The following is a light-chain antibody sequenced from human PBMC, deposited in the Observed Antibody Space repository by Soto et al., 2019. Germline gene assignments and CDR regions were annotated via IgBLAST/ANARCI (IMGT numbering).Light chain of an antibody. V-gene: IGKV3-15*01. CDR3: QQFNKWPYT. J-gene: IGKJ2*01. Sequence: EIVLTQSPGTLSLSPGERATLSCRASQSVSSSYLAWYQQKPGQAPRLLIFGASSRATGIPARFSGSGSGTEFTLIINSLQSEDFAIYSCQQFNKWPYTFGQGTKVDIK. CDR1: QSVSSSY. CDR2: GAS.